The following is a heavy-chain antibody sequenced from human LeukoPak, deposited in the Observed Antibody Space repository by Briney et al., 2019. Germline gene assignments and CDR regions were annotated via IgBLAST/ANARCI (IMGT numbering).Heavy chain of an antibody. CDR3: ARVGYDILTGRLDYFDY. CDR1: GGSISSYY. D-gene: IGHD3-9*01. V-gene: IGHV4-59*12. Sequence: PSETLSLTCTVSGGSISSYYWSWIRQPPGKGLEWIGYIYYSGSTNYNPSLKSRVTISVDTSKNQFSLKLSSVTAADTAVYYCARVGYDILTGRLDYFDYWGQGTLVTVSS. J-gene: IGHJ4*02. CDR2: IYYSGST.